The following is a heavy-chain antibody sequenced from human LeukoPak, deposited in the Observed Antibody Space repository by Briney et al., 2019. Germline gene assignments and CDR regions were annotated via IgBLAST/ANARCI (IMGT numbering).Heavy chain of an antibody. CDR1: GGSISSYY. J-gene: IGHJ4*02. CDR2: IYYSGST. D-gene: IGHD2-15*01. CDR3: AREGCSGGSCYLGPYYFDY. V-gene: IGHV4-59*01. Sequence: PSETLSLTCTVSGGSISSYYWSWIRQPPGKGLEWIGYIYYSGSTNYNPSLKSRVTISVDTSKNQLSLKLSSVTAADTAVYYCAREGCSGGSCYLGPYYFDYWGQGTLVTVSS.